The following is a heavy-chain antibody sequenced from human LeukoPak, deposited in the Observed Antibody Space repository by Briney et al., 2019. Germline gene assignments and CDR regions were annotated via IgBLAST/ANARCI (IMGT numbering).Heavy chain of an antibody. CDR1: GFTFSSYA. Sequence: PGGSLRLSCAASGFTFSSYAMSWVRQAPGKGLEWVSAISGSGGSTYYADSVKGRFTVSRDNSRSTLYLQMNSLRTEDTAVYYCARACKSTTCYTPNALDVWGQGTMVTVSS. J-gene: IGHJ3*01. CDR2: ISGSGGST. CDR3: ARACKSTTCYTPNALDV. D-gene: IGHD2-2*02. V-gene: IGHV3-23*01.